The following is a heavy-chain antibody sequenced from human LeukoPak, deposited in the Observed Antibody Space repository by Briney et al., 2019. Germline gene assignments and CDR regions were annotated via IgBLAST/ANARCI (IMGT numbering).Heavy chain of an antibody. J-gene: IGHJ1*01. Sequence: GGSLRLSCAASGFTFSTYSMNWVRQAPGKGLEWVSSISSSSTYIYYADSVKGRFTISRDNSKNTLYLQMNSLRAEDTAVYYCAKMGATTLQYFQHWGQGTLVTVSS. CDR3: AKMGATTLQYFQH. CDR2: ISSSSTYI. CDR1: GFTFSTYS. D-gene: IGHD1-26*01. V-gene: IGHV3-21*01.